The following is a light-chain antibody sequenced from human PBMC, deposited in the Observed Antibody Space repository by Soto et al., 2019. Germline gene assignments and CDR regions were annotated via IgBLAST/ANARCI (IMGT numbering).Light chain of an antibody. CDR2: EVS. J-gene: IGLJ1*01. CDR1: SSDVGGYNY. CDR3: SSFAGSVYV. V-gene: IGLV2-8*01. Sequence: QSVLTQPRSGSGSPGQAVTISCTGTSSDVGGYNYVSWYQQHPGKAPKLMIYEVSKRPSGVPDRFSGSKSGNTASLTVSGLHAEDEADYYCSSFAGSVYVFGTGTKVTVL.